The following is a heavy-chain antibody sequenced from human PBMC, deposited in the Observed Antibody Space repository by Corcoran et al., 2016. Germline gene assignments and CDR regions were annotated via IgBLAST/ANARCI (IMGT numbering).Heavy chain of an antibody. V-gene: IGHV3-21*01. CDR3: ASDMYGDTAREA. CDR1: GFTFSSYS. Sequence: EVQLVESGGGLVKPGGSLRLSCAASGFTFSSYSMNWVRQAPGKGLEWVSSISSSSSYIYYADSVKGRFTISRDNAKNSLYLQMNSLRAEDTAVYYCASDMYGDTAREAWGQGTLVTVSS. J-gene: IGHJ5*02. D-gene: IGHD4-17*01. CDR2: ISSSSSYI.